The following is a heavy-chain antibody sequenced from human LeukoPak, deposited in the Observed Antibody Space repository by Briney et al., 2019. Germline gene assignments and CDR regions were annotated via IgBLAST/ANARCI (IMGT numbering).Heavy chain of an antibody. J-gene: IGHJ6*02. CDR1: GYTFTNYA. V-gene: IGHV7-4-1*02. Sequence: ASVKVSCKASGYTFTNYAMNWVRQAPGQGLEWMGWINTNTGDPTYAQGFTGRFVFSLDPSVSTAYLQISSLKAEDTAVYYCARVAVTMVRGKGYYYGMDVWGQGTTVTVSS. CDR2: INTNTGDP. D-gene: IGHD3-10*01. CDR3: ARVAVTMVRGKGYYYGMDV.